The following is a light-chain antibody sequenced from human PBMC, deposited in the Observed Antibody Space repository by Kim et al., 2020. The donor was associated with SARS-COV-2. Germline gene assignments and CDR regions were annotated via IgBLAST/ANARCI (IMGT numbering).Light chain of an antibody. CDR2: EVT. CDR3: CSYARHFTWV. V-gene: IGLV2-23*02. J-gene: IGLJ3*02. Sequence: QSALTQQASVSGSLGQSITISCTGTSSDVGNYNLVSWYQQHPGKAPKLMVYEVTTRPSGVSNRFSGSKSAYTASLTISGLQAEDEGDYYCCSYARHFTWVIGGGTQLTLL. CDR1: SSDVGNYNL.